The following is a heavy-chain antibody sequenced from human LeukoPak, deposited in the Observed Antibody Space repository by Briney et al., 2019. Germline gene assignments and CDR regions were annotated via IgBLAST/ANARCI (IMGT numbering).Heavy chain of an antibody. CDR2: ISYDGSNK. CDR1: GFTFSSYG. J-gene: IGHJ6*02. V-gene: IGHV3-30*18. Sequence: GGSLRLSCAASGFTFSSYGMHWVRQAPGKGLEWVAVISYDGSNKYYADSVKGRSTISRDNSKDTLYLQMNSLRAEDTAVYYCAKDIGVWYSSGWRYYYYGMDVWGQGTTVTVSS. CDR3: AKDIGVWYSSGWRYYYYGMDV. D-gene: IGHD6-19*01.